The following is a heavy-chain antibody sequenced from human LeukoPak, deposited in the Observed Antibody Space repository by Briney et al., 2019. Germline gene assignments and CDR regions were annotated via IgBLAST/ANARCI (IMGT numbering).Heavy chain of an antibody. D-gene: IGHD6-13*01. CDR1: GYTFTSYD. J-gene: IGHJ4*02. CDR2: MNPNSGNT. CDR3: ARTYSSSWSYCDS. Sequence: VASVKVSCKASGYTFTSYDINWVRQATGQGLEWMGWMNPNSGNTGYAQEFQGRVTITRNTSISTAYMELSSLRSEDTAVYYCARTYSSSWSYCDSWGQGTLVTVSS. V-gene: IGHV1-8*03.